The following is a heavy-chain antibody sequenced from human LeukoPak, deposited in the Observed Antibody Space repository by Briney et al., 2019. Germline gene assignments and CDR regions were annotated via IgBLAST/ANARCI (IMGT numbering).Heavy chain of an antibody. Sequence: PSETLSLTCAVYGGSFSGYYWSWIRQPPGKGLEWIGEINHSGSTNYNPSLKSRVTISVDTSKNQFSLKLSSVTAADTAVYYCARLPPPYYYDSSGYAFDIWGQGTMVTVSS. CDR3: ARLPPPYYYDSSGYAFDI. CDR1: GGSFSGYY. J-gene: IGHJ3*02. V-gene: IGHV4-34*01. D-gene: IGHD3-22*01. CDR2: INHSGST.